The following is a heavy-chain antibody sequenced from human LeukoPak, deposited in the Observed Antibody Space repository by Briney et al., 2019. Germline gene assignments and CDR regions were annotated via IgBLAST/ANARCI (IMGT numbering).Heavy chain of an antibody. Sequence: ASVKVSCKASGHTFTSYDINWVRQATGQGLEWMGWMNPNSGNTGYAQKFQGRVTMTRNTSISTAYMELSSLRSEDTAVYYCARGHGIAAAVDFDYWGQGTLVTVSS. CDR2: MNPNSGNT. CDR3: ARGHGIAAAVDFDY. J-gene: IGHJ4*02. CDR1: GHTFTSYD. V-gene: IGHV1-8*01. D-gene: IGHD6-13*01.